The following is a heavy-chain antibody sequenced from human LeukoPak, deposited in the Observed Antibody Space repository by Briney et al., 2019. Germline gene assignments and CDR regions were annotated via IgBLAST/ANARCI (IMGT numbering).Heavy chain of an antibody. Sequence: GGSLRLSCAVSGFIVSSNHMNWVRQAPGKGLEWVSVIYSGGYSGGGPFYADSVKGRFTTSSGSSKNTLFLQMNSLRAEDTAVYYCARDVYGDGYNSFDFWGLGILVTVSS. J-gene: IGHJ4*02. CDR2: IYSGGYSGGGP. CDR3: ARDVYGDGYNSFDF. V-gene: IGHV3-66*01. D-gene: IGHD5-24*01. CDR1: GFIVSSNH.